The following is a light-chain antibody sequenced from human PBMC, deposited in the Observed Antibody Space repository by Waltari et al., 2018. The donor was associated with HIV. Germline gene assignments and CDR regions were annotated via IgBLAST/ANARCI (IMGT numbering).Light chain of an antibody. J-gene: IGLJ3*02. V-gene: IGLV3-10*01. CDR3: YSTDSSDWV. Sequence: SYALTQPPSVSVSPGQTARITCSGDALPNKYAYCSRQKSGQAPVLVIYGDSKRPAGIPEGFSGSSSGTMATLTISGAQVEDEADYYCYSTDSSDWVFGGGTKLTVL. CDR2: GDS. CDR1: ALPNKY.